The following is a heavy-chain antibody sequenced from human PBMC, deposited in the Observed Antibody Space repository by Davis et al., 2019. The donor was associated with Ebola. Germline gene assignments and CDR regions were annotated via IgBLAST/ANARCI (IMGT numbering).Heavy chain of an antibody. V-gene: IGHV3-48*01. D-gene: IGHD3-22*01. Sequence: PGGSLRLSCAASGFPFSLYAMNWVRQAPGKGLEWVSYISSSGSTIYYADSVKGRFTISRDNAKNSLYLQMNSLRVDDTAVYFCARDGPNYDVDYWGQGTLVTVSA. CDR2: ISSSGSTI. J-gene: IGHJ4*02. CDR1: GFPFSLYA. CDR3: ARDGPNYDVDY.